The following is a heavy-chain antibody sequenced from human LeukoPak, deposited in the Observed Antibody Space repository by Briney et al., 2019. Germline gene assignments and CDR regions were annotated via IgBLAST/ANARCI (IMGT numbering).Heavy chain of an antibody. CDR2: IYWDDDK. J-gene: IGHJ4*02. Sequence: SGPTLVNPTQTLTLTCTFSGFSLSTSGVGVGWIRQPPGKALEWLALIYWDDDKRYSPSLKSRLTITKDTSKNQVVLTMTNMDPVDTATYYWAHTIAMVRGVITHYFDYWGQGTLVTVSS. V-gene: IGHV2-5*02. CDR1: GFSLSTSGVG. D-gene: IGHD3-10*01. CDR3: AHTIAMVRGVITHYFDY.